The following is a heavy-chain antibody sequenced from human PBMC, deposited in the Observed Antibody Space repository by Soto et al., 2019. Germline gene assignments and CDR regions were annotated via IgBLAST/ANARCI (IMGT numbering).Heavy chain of an antibody. CDR2: LHYSGST. J-gene: IGHJ4*02. D-gene: IGHD1-26*01. CDR1: GDSITSFH. Sequence: SETLSLTCGVSGDSITSFHWSWIRQPPGKGLEWIGNLHYSGSTNQNPSLRSRVSISGDPSKNQVSLKLSSVTAADTAVYYCASLRSYSNSWYYIDYWGQGTLVTVSS. V-gene: IGHV4-59*08. CDR3: ASLRSYSNSWYYIDY.